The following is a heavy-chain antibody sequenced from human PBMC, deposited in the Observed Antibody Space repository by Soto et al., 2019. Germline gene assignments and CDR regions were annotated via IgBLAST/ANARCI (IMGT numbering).Heavy chain of an antibody. CDR3: ARGLIRGVIIGFEL. J-gene: IGHJ2*01. CDR1: NDSISSSHW. Sequence: QVQLLESGPGLVKPSGTLSLTCAVSNDSISSSHWWSWLRQSPEKGLEWIGEIFHTGRTSYNPSLKGRVSISVDKSTTHFSLRLSSVTAADTAVYYCARGLIRGVIIGFELWGRGTLVTVSS. CDR2: IFHTGRT. D-gene: IGHD3-10*01. V-gene: IGHV4-4*02.